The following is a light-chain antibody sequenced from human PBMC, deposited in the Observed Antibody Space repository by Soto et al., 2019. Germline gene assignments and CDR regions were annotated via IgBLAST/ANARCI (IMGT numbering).Light chain of an antibody. CDR2: DAS. CDR3: QQRSKWPGA. J-gene: IGKJ2*01. Sequence: EIVLTQSPVTLSLSPGESATLSCRASQSVSRYLAWYQKKPGQAPRLLIYDASKRATGIPARFSGSGSGTDFTLTISSLEPEDFAVYYCQQRSKWPGAFGQGTKLEIK. CDR1: QSVSRY. V-gene: IGKV3-11*01.